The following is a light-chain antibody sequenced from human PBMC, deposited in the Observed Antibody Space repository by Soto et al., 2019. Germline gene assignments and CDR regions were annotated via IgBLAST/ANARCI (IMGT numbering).Light chain of an antibody. CDR3: QSFDSSNWV. V-gene: IGLV6-57*04. CDR2: EDN. Sequence: VLTQPHSVSESPGKRVTISCTRSSGSIASNYVQWYQQRPGSAPTTVIYEDNLRPSGVPDRFSGSIDSSSNSASLTISGLKTEDEADYYCQSFDSSNWVFGGGTKLTVL. J-gene: IGLJ3*02. CDR1: SGSIASNY.